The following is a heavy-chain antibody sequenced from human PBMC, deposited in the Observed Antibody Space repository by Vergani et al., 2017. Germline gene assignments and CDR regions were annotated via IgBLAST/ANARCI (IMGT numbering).Heavy chain of an antibody. V-gene: IGHV4-4*07. J-gene: IGHJ4*02. CDR1: GASISSYF. CDR2: VHTDGTA. Sequence: VQLQESGPGLLKPSETLSLTCSVSGASISSYFWRWIRQPAGKGLEWLVRVHTDGTAYYNPSLRTRVRLSADLSQSQFSLKMTSLTAADTAVYFCANLFTSSRAGVEYWGPGTLVTVSS. CDR3: ANLFTSSRAGVEY. D-gene: IGHD2-2*01.